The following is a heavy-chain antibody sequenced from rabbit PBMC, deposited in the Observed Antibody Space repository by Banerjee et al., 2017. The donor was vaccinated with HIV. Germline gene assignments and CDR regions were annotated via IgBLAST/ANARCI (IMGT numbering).Heavy chain of an antibody. CDR3: AREEAGYAGYGDFNL. V-gene: IGHV1S40*01. Sequence: QSLEESGGDLVKPGASLTLTCTASGFSFSSSYWICWVRQAPGKGLEWIACIYAGSTGTTYYASWAKGRFTISKTSSTTVTLQMTSLTAADTATYFCAREEAGYAGYGDFNLWGQGTLVTVS. CDR2: IYAGSTGTT. CDR1: GFSFSSSYW. J-gene: IGHJ4*01. D-gene: IGHD7-1*01.